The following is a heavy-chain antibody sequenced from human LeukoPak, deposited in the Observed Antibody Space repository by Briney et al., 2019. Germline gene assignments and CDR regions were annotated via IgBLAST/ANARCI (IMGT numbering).Heavy chain of an antibody. CDR1: GFTFSIYA. D-gene: IGHD3-10*01. Sequence: GGTLRLSRAASGFTFSIYAMTWVRQAPGKGLEWVSAISGSGGSTYYADSVKGRFTISRDNSKNTLYLQMNSLRAEDTAVYSCAKDGKGNYGSGRLRAFDIWGQGTMVTVSS. CDR2: ISGSGGST. CDR3: AKDGKGNYGSGRLRAFDI. V-gene: IGHV3-23*01. J-gene: IGHJ3*02.